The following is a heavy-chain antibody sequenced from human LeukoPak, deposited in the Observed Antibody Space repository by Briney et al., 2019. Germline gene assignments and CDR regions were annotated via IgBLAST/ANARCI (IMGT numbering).Heavy chain of an antibody. CDR3: VRRDVEAPMRWFDP. V-gene: IGHV3-23*01. CDR2: ISSSGGST. CDR1: GFTFSSSA. D-gene: IGHD2-2*01. Sequence: PGGSLRLSCAASGFTFSSSAMSWVRQVPGKGLEWVSGISSSGGSTNYADSVRGRFTISRDNSKNTLYVQMNSLRDEDTALYYCVRRDVEAPMRWFDPWGQGTLVTVSS. J-gene: IGHJ5*02.